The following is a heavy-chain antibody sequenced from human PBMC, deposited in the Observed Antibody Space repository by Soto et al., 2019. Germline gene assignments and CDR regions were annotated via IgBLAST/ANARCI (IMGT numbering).Heavy chain of an antibody. J-gene: IGHJ3*02. CDR1: GFTFSSYA. Sequence: GGSLRLSCAASGFTFSSYAMSWVRQAPGKGLEWVSAISGSGGSTYYADSVKGRFTISRDNSKNTLYLQMNSLRAEDTAVYYCAKFLREEKQWLVPGGAFDIWGQGTMVTVSS. CDR3: AKFLREEKQWLVPGGAFDI. V-gene: IGHV3-23*01. CDR2: ISGSGGST. D-gene: IGHD6-19*01.